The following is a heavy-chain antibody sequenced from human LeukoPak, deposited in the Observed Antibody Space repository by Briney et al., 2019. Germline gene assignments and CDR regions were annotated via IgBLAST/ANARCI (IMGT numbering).Heavy chain of an antibody. D-gene: IGHD5-24*01. CDR1: GGTFSSYA. J-gene: IGHJ3*02. CDR3: ARDRKATWRAFDI. CDR2: IIPIFGAA. V-gene: IGHV1-69*05. Sequence: SVKVSCKASGGTFSSYAISWVRQAPGQGLEWMGGIIPIFGAANYAQKFQGRVTITTDESTSTAYMELSSLRSEDTAVYYCARDRKATWRAFDIWGQGTMVTVSS.